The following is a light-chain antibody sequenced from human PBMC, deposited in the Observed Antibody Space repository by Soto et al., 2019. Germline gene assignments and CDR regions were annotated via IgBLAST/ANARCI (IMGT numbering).Light chain of an antibody. Sequence: EIVMTQSPATLSVSPGERVTLSCRASQSVSTNLAWYQQKPGQPPRLLIYGTSTRATGIPGRFSGSGSGTEFTLTINSLQSEDFAVYYCQHYNNWPRTFGQGTKVDIK. V-gene: IGKV3-15*01. CDR2: GTS. J-gene: IGKJ1*01. CDR3: QHYNNWPRT. CDR1: QSVSTN.